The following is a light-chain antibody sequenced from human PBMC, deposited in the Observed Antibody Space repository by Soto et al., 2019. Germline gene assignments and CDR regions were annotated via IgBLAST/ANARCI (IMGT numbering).Light chain of an antibody. CDR1: QTVSTW. Sequence: DIQMTQSPSTLSASVGDRVTITCRASQTVSTWLAWYQQKPGKAPNLLIYDASSLESGVPSRFSGTASGTEFTLTISSLQPDDSATYFCQQYSSYSFTFGQGTRLEIK. CDR2: DAS. V-gene: IGKV1-5*01. CDR3: QQYSSYSFT. J-gene: IGKJ5*01.